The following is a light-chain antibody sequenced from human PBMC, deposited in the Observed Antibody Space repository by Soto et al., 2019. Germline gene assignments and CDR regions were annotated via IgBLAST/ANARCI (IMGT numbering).Light chain of an antibody. CDR2: LGS. V-gene: IGKV2-28*01. CDR3: MQALQISWT. J-gene: IGKJ1*01. CDR1: QSLLHSNGYNY. Sequence: DLVMTQSPLSLPVTPGEPASISCRSSQSLLHSNGYNYLDWYLQKPGQSPQLLIYLGSNRASGVPDRFSGSGSGTDFTLKISRVEAEDVGVYYCMQALQISWTFGQGTKVEI.